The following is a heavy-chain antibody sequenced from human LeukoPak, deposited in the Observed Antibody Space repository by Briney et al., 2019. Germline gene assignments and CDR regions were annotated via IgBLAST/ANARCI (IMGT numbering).Heavy chain of an antibody. J-gene: IGHJ2*01. D-gene: IGHD1-26*01. CDR3: AKDRTVGASYWYFDL. CDR1: GFTFSSYA. V-gene: IGHV3-30-3*01. CDR2: ISYDGSNK. Sequence: GGSLRLSCAASGFTFSSYAMHWVRQAPGKGLEWVAVISYDGSNKYYADSVKGRFTISRDNSKNTLYLQMNSLRAEDTAIYYCAKDRTVGASYWYFDLWGRGTLVTVSS.